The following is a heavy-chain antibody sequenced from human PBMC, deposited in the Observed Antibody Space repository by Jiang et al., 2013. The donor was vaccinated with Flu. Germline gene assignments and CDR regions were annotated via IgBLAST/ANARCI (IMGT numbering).Heavy chain of an antibody. Sequence: VQLVESGPGLVKPSETLSLTCTVSGGSISSYYWSWIRQPPGKGLEWIGYTYYSGSTNYNPSLKSRVTISVDTSKNQFSLKLSSVTAADTAVYYCAREEEVRFGESGFDPWGQGTLVTVSS. CDR3: AREEEVRFGESGFDP. J-gene: IGHJ5*02. CDR1: GGSISSYY. CDR2: TYYSGST. V-gene: IGHV4-59*01. D-gene: IGHD3-10*01.